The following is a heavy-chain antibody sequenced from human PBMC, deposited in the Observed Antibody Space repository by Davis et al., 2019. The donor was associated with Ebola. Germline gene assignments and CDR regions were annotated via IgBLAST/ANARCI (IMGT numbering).Heavy chain of an antibody. D-gene: IGHD1-1*01. CDR2: IYSGGST. CDR1: GFTVSSNY. V-gene: IGHV3-53*01. Sequence: GESLKISCAASGFTVSSNYMSWVRQAPGKGLEWVSVIYSGGSTYYADSVKGRFTISRDNSKNTLYLQMNSLRAEDTAVYYCAKVLDADYYYYGMDVWGQGTTVTVSS. J-gene: IGHJ6*02. CDR3: AKVLDADYYYYGMDV.